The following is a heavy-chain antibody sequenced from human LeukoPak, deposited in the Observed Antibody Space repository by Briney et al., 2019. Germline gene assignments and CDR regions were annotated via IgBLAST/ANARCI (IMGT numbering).Heavy chain of an antibody. CDR2: INPNSGGT. D-gene: IGHD3-10*01. CDR3: ATEYYYGSGNYYNSWFDP. J-gene: IGHJ5*02. Sequence: ASVKVSFKASGYTFTGYYLHWVRGAPGQGLEWMGWINPNSGGTNYAQTFQGRGTMTRYTSISTAYMELSRLRSDDTAVYYCATEYYYGSGNYYNSWFDPWGQGTLVTVSS. V-gene: IGHV1-2*02. CDR1: GYTFTGYY.